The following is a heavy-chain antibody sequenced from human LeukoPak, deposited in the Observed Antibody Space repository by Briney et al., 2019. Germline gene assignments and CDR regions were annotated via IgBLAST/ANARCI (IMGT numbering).Heavy chain of an antibody. Sequence: DSVKVSCKASGYTFTSYGISWVRQAPGQGLEWMGWISAYNGNTDYAQKLQGRVTMTTDTSTSTAYMELRSLRSDDTAVYYCAIELILTGQGAFDIWGQGTTVTVSS. D-gene: IGHD3-9*01. CDR3: AIELILTGQGAFDI. CDR2: ISAYNGNT. V-gene: IGHV1-18*01. J-gene: IGHJ3*02. CDR1: GYTFTSYG.